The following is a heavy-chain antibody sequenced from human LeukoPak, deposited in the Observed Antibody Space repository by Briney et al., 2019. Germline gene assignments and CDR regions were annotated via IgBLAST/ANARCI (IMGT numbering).Heavy chain of an antibody. CDR1: GFSFSSYS. D-gene: IGHD6-6*01. J-gene: IGHJ6*03. V-gene: IGHV3-48*01. Sequence: QPGGSLRLSCAASGFSFSSYSMNWVRQAPGEGLQWVSYISSSSSAIYYADSMKGRFTISRDNAKNSLYLQMNSLRAEDTAVYYCARASYYYMDVWGKGTTVTVSS. CDR3: ARASYYYMDV. CDR2: ISSSSSAI.